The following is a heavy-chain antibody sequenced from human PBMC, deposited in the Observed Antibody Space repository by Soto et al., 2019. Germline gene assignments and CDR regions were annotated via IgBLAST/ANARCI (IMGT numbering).Heavy chain of an antibody. Sequence: GGSLRLSCAASGFTFSSYAMHWVRQAPGKGLEWVAVISYDGSNKYYADSVKGRFTISRDNPKNTLYLQMNSLRAEDTAVYYCARAGTYYDSSGYSEDDLDAFDIWGQGTMVTVSS. CDR3: ARAGTYYDSSGYSEDDLDAFDI. CDR2: ISYDGSNK. CDR1: GFTFSSYA. J-gene: IGHJ3*02. V-gene: IGHV3-30-3*01. D-gene: IGHD3-22*01.